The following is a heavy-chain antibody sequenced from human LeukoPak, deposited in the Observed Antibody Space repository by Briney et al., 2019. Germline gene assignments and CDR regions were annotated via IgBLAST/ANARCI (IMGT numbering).Heavy chain of an antibody. CDR3: ASLHPGMRGY. J-gene: IGHJ4*02. Sequence: GGSLRLSCAASGFTLSSYWMSWVRQAPGKGLEWVANIKQDGSAIYYVDSVKGRFTISRDNAKNTLYLQMNSLRAEDTAVYYCASLHPGMRGYWGQGTLVTVSS. CDR1: GFTLSSYW. V-gene: IGHV3-7*01. D-gene: IGHD6-13*01. CDR2: IKQDGSAI.